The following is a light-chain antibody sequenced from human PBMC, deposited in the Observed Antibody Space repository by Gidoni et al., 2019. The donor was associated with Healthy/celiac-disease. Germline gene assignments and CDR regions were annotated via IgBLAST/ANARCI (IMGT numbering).Light chain of an antibody. J-gene: IGKJ1*01. CDR2: AAS. CDR3: QQANRFPWT. Sequence: DIQMTHSPSSVSASVGGRVTLTFRASQGISSWIAWYQQKPGKASKLLIYAASSLQSGVPSRFSGSGCGRDFTLTISSLQPEDFATYYCQQANRFPWTFGQGTKVEIK. V-gene: IGKV1-12*01. CDR1: QGISSW.